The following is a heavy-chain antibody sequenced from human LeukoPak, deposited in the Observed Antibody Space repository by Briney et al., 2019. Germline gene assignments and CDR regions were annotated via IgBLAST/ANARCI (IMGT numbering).Heavy chain of an antibody. CDR1: GFTFRTSG. V-gene: IGHV3-23*01. J-gene: IGHJ3*02. CDR3: AKAMIVVVTTTLHAFDI. D-gene: IGHD3-22*01. Sequence: GGSLRLSCAASGFTFRTSGMNWVRQAPGKGLEWVSAISGSGGSTYYADSVKGRFTISRDNSKNTLYLQMNSLRAEDTAVYYCAKAMIVVVTTTLHAFDIWGQGTMVTVSS. CDR2: ISGSGGST.